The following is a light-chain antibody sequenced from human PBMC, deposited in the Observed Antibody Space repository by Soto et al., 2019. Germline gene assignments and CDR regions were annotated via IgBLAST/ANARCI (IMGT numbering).Light chain of an antibody. J-gene: IGKJ1*01. CDR3: LQDYNYPRS. CDR1: QGIRND. CDR2: GAS. V-gene: IGKV1-6*01. Sequence: AIQMTQSPSSLSASVGDRVTITCRASQGIRNDLGWYQQKPGKAPKLLIYGASNLQSGVPSRFSGSGSGTDFTLTICRLQPEDFAPYYCLQDYNYPRSFGQGTKVEIK.